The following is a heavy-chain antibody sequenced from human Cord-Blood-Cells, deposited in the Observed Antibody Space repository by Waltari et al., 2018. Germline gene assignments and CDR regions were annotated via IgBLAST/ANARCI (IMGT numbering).Heavy chain of an antibody. CDR3: AREGGSSCYWYFDL. Sequence: QVQLQQSGPGLVKPSQTLSLTCAISGDSVSSNSAAWNWIRQSPSRGLEWLGRTYYRSNWYNDYAVSVKIRITINPDTSKNQFPRPLNSVTSEDTAVYCGAREGGSSCYWYFDLWGRGTLVTVSS. CDR1: GDSVSSNSAA. D-gene: IGHD6-13*01. J-gene: IGHJ2*01. V-gene: IGHV6-1*01. CDR2: TYYRSNWYN.